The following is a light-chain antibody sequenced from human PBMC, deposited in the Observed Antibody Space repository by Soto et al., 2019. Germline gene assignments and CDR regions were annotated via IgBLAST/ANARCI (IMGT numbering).Light chain of an antibody. V-gene: IGKV3-15*01. J-gene: IGKJ1*01. CDR3: QQYDNWPRT. Sequence: ELVMTQSPATLSVSPGERATLSCWASQSVSSNLAWYQQKSGQAPRLLMYGASTRATGIPDRFSGSGSETEFTLTISSLQSEDFAVYYCQQYDNWPRTFGQGTKVDIK. CDR2: GAS. CDR1: QSVSSN.